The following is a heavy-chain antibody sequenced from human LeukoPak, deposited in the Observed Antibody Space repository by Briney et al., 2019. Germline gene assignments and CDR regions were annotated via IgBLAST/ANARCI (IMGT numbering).Heavy chain of an antibody. CDR2: ISADGGST. CDR3: AKESGKFDY. CDR1: GLNFDDSA. V-gene: IGHV3-43*02. Sequence: PGGSLRLSCVASGLNFDDSAMHWVRQAPGKGLEWVSLISADGGSTFSADSVKGRFSISRYNSKNSLDLQMNSLRSEDTAMYYCAKESGKFDYWGQGTLVAVSS. J-gene: IGHJ4*02.